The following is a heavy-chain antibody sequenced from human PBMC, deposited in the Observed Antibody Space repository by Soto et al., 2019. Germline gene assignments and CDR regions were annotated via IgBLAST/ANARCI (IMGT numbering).Heavy chain of an antibody. D-gene: IGHD3-10*01. CDR1: GFTFSSYG. J-gene: IGHJ6*03. V-gene: IGHV3-33*01. Sequence: QVQLVESGGGVVQPGRSLRLSCAASGFTFSSYGMHWVRQAPGKGLEWVAVIWYDGSNKYYADSVKGRFTISRDNSKNKLYLQMNSLRAEDTAVYYCARPVKKGVSGSFYYMDVWGKGTTVTVSS. CDR2: IWYDGSNK. CDR3: ARPVKKGVSGSFYYMDV.